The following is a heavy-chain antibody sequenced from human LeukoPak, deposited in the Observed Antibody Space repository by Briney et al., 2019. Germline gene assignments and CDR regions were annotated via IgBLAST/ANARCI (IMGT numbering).Heavy chain of an antibody. Sequence: SETLSLTCAVSGYSISSGYYWGWIRQPPGKGLEWIGSIYHSGSTYYNPSLKSRVTISVDTSKNQFSLKLSSVTAADTAVYYCARVSTGWFAPWGQGTLVTVSS. J-gene: IGHJ5*02. CDR2: IYHSGST. V-gene: IGHV4-38-2*01. D-gene: IGHD2-8*02. CDR3: ARVSTGWFAP. CDR1: GYSISSGYY.